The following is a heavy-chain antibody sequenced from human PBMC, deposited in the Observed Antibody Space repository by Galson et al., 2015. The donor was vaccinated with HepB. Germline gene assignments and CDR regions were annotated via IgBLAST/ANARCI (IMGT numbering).Heavy chain of an antibody. V-gene: IGHV3-23*01. CDR3: AKDRSTSGRIWRGGDYGMDV. Sequence: LRLSCADSGFTFRNFAMNWVRQAPGKGLEWVSGISGSVGSTLYADSVKGRFTISRDNFRNTLYLQMSSLRAEDTAIYYCAKDRSTSGRIWRGGDYGMDVWGQGTTVTVSS. CDR2: ISGSVGST. CDR1: GFTFRNFA. D-gene: IGHD3-10*01. J-gene: IGHJ6*02.